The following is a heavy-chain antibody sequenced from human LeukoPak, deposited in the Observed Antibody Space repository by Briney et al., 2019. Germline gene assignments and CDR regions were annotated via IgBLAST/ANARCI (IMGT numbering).Heavy chain of an antibody. J-gene: IGHJ5*02. Sequence: ASVKIPCKPSGYTFINHYIHWVRQAPGQGLEWMGVIRPTDGSTSYAQNFQGRLSMTGDTSTSTAYMELSSLRSEDTAIYYCTRTINSWFDPWGQGTPVSVSS. V-gene: IGHV1-46*01. CDR2: IRPTDGST. CDR3: TRTINSWFDP. CDR1: GYTFINHY. D-gene: IGHD3-9*01.